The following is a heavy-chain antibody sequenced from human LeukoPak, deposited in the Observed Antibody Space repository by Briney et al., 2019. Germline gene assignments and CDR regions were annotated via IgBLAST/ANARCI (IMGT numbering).Heavy chain of an antibody. CDR3: AAGAIWNPGDRWHFDY. CDR2: INPSGGST. J-gene: IGHJ4*02. D-gene: IGHD5-24*01. V-gene: IGHV1-46*01. CDR1: GYTFTSYY. Sequence: ASVKVSCKASGYTFTSYYMHWVRQAPGQGLEWMGIINPSGGSTSYAQKFQGRVTMTRDTSTSTVYMELSSLRSEDTAVYYCAAGAIWNPGDRWHFDYWGQGTLVTVSS.